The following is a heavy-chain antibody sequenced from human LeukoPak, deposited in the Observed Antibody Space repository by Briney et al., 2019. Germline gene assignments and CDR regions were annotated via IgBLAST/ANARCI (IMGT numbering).Heavy chain of an antibody. Sequence: ASVKVSCKASGYTFTSYYMHWVRQAPGQGLEWMGIINPSGGSTSYAQKFQGRVTMTRDTSTSTVYMELSSLRSEDTAVYYCARDSPYNYYYYGMDVWGQGITVTVSS. CDR2: INPSGGST. J-gene: IGHJ6*02. CDR1: GYTFTSYY. V-gene: IGHV1-46*01. CDR3: ARDSPYNYYYYGMDV. D-gene: IGHD1-14*01.